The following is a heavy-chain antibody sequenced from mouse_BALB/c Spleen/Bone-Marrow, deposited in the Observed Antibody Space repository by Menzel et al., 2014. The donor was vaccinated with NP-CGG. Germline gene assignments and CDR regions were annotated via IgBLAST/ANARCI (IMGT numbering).Heavy chain of an antibody. CDR1: GFSLTNYG. V-gene: IGHV2-2*02. CDR2: IWSGGST. Sequence: VKVEESGPGLVQPSQSLSITCTVSGFSLTNYGVHWIRQSPGKGLEWLGVIWSGGSTDYNAAFISRLSINKDNSKSQVFFKMNSLQVNDTAIYYCARTPLFAYWGQGTLVTVSA. J-gene: IGHJ3*01. CDR3: ARTPLFAY.